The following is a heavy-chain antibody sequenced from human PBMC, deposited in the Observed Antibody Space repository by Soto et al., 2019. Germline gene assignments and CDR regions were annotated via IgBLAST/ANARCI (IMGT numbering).Heavy chain of an antibody. CDR3: ARGSSRSFDLGSYYYDMDV. CDR1: GYTFISYG. D-gene: IGHD3-16*01. V-gene: IGHV1-18*01. J-gene: IGHJ6*02. CDR2: VGPYNGNT. Sequence: ASVKVSCKASGYTFISYGISWVRQAPGQGLEWMGWVGPYNGNTNYAPKVQGRVTMTTDASTSTAYMELRSLRSDDTAVYYCARGSSRSFDLGSYYYDMDVWGQGTMVTVSS.